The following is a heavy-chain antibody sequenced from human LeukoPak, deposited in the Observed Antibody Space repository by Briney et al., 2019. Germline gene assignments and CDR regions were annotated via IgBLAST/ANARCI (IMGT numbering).Heavy chain of an antibody. CDR2: IYYSGST. V-gene: IGHV4-59*01. Sequence: SETLSLTCTLPGGSISSYYWSWIRQPPGKGLEWLGYIYYSGSTNYNPSLKSRVTISVDTSKNQYSLKLSAVTAADTAVYYCARDERDWGQGTLVTVSS. J-gene: IGHJ4*02. CDR3: ARDERD. CDR1: GGSISSYY.